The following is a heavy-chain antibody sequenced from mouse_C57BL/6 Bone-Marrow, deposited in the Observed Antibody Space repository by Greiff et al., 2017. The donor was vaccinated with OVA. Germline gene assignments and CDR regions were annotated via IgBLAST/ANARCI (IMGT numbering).Heavy chain of an antibody. J-gene: IGHJ3*01. Sequence: QVQLKESGAELVKPGASVKMSCKASGYTFTSYWITWVKQRPGQGLEWIGDIYPGSGSTNYNEKFKSKATLTVDTSSSTAYMQLSSLTSEDSAVYYCASTAQATSFAYWGQGTLVTVSA. CDR2: IYPGSGST. V-gene: IGHV1-55*01. D-gene: IGHD3-2*02. CDR1: GYTFTSYW. CDR3: ASTAQATSFAY.